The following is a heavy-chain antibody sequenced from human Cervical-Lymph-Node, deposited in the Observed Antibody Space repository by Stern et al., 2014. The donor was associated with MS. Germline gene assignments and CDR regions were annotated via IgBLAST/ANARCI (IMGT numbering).Heavy chain of an antibody. D-gene: IGHD2-15*01. J-gene: IGHJ4*01. CDR2: INPNTGGT. CDR3: AAKGYPFLED. CDR1: EYPFTDYY. Sequence: VQLVESGAEVKKPGASVKVSCKASEYPFTDYYLHWVRQAPGQGLEWMGWINPNTGGTKSAKQFQGWVTMTRDTSISTAYMELRRLNPNDTAVYYCAAKGYPFLEDWGQGTLVTVAS. V-gene: IGHV1-2*04.